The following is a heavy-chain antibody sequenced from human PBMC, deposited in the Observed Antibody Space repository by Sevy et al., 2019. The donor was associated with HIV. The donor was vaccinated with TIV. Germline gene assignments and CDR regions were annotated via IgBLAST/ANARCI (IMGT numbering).Heavy chain of an antibody. Sequence: SETLSLTCTVSGGSITSLYWNWIRQPPGKGLEWIANIYYHGHINYNPSLKSRVTLSLATSKNQLSLRLSSVTAADTAMYYCAGENAWGRGYSWGQGTLVTVSS. CDR1: GGSITSLY. CDR3: AGENAWGRGYS. V-gene: IGHV4-59*08. CDR2: IYYHGHI. J-gene: IGHJ4*02. D-gene: IGHD1-26*01.